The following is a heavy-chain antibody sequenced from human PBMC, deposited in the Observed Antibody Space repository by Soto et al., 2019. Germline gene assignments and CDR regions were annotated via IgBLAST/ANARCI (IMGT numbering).Heavy chain of an antibody. CDR3: ATVNTPYAFDM. Sequence: VQLVESGGGLVQPGESLRLSCTASGLTFSISWMTWVRQAPGGGLEWVSNINPAGNVQHYADSVKERFTISRDNAENSLFLQMSGLRVEDTAVYYCATVNTPYAFDMWGQGTMVTVSS. CDR2: INPAGNVQ. CDR1: GLTFSISW. J-gene: IGHJ3*02. V-gene: IGHV3-7*01.